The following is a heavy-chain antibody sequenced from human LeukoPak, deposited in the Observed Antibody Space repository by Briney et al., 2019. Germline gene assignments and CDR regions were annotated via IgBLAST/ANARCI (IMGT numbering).Heavy chain of an antibody. CDR3: AKDRRMRGYSYGPDAFDI. CDR1: GFTFSSYA. Sequence: GGSLRLSCAASGFTFSSYAMSWVRQAPGKGLEWVSAISGSGGSTYYADSVKGRFTISRDNSKNTLYLQMNSLRAGDTAVYYCAKDRRMRGYSYGPDAFDIWGQGTMVTVSS. V-gene: IGHV3-23*01. CDR2: ISGSGGST. D-gene: IGHD5-18*01. J-gene: IGHJ3*02.